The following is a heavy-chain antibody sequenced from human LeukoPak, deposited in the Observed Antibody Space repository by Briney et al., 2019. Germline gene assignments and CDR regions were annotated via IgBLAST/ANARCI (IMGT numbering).Heavy chain of an antibody. J-gene: IGHJ3*02. CDR3: AKTPNIRRQLAGVLDAFDM. CDR1: GFTFSNYA. CDR2: ISGSGFST. D-gene: IGHD6-13*01. Sequence: PGGSLRLSCAASGFTFSNYAMTWVRQTPGKGLEWVSGISGSGFSTYYAESVKGRSTISRDNSKNTMSLQMNSLRAEDTAVYYCAKTPNIRRQLAGVLDAFDMWGQGTMVTVSS. V-gene: IGHV3-23*01.